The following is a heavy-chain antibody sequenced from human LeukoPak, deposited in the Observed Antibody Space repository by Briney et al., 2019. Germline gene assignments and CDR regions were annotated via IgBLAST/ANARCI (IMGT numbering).Heavy chain of an antibody. CDR3: ARGGYAHYYGMDV. CDR2: IYSGGTT. CDR1: GFTVSTNY. J-gene: IGHJ6*02. V-gene: IGHV3-53*01. D-gene: IGHD5-18*01. Sequence: SGGSLRLSCAASGFTVSTNYMSWVRQAPGKGLEWVSVIYSGGTTNYADSVKGRFTTSRDNSKNTVYLQMNSLRAEDTAVYYCARGGYAHYYGMDVWGQGTTVTVSS.